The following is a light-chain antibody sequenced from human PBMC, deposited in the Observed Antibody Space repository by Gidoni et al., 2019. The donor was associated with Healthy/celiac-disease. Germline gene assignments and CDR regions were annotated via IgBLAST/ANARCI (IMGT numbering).Light chain of an antibody. J-gene: IGLJ3*02. V-gene: IGLV5-39*01. CDR1: SGINVGTSR. CDR3: AIWYSSTWV. Sequence: QPVLTQPTSLSASPGASARFPCTLRSGINVGTSRIYWYQQKPGSLPRSLLRYKSDSDKQQGSGGPSRFSGSKDASTNAGRLLISGLQSEDEADYYCAIWYSSTWVFGGGTKLTVL. CDR2: YKSDSDK.